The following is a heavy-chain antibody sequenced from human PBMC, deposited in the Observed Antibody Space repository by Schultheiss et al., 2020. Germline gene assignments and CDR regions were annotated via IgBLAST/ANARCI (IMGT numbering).Heavy chain of an antibody. CDR2: ISGSGGST. J-gene: IGHJ4*02. CDR1: GFTFSSYA. CDR3: ARVAGAAAISGLGEIDY. D-gene: IGHD2-2*01. Sequence: GGSLRLSCAASGFTFSSYAMHWVRQAPGKGLEWVSAISGSGGSTYYADSVKGRFTISRDNAKNSLYLQMNSLRAEDTAVYYCARVAGAAAISGLGEIDYWGQGTLVTVSS. V-gene: IGHV3-21*01.